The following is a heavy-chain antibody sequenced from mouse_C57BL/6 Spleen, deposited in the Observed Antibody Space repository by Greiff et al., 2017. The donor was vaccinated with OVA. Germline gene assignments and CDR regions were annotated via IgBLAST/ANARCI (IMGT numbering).Heavy chain of an antibody. CDR1: GFTFSSYG. J-gene: IGHJ2*01. Sequence: EVQVVESGGDLVKPGGSLKLSCAASGFTFSSYGMSWVRQTPVKRLEWVATISSGGSYTYYPDSVKGRFTISRDNAKNTRYLQMSSLKSEDTAMYYCAREAVGSGGGDYWGQGTTLTVSS. CDR3: AREAVGSGGGDY. V-gene: IGHV5-6*01. CDR2: ISSGGSYT. D-gene: IGHD3-1*01.